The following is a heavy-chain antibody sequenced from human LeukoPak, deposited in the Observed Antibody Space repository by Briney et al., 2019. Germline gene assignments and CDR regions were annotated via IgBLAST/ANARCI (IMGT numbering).Heavy chain of an antibody. Sequence: GGSLRLSCAASGFTFNNYTMYWVRQAPGKGLEYVSGISSNGGSTYYAHSVKGRFTISRDNSKNTLYLQMGSLRGEDTAMYYCARATIAAAGNWFDPWGQGTLVTVSS. V-gene: IGHV3-64*01. J-gene: IGHJ5*02. CDR3: ARATIAAAGNWFDP. D-gene: IGHD6-13*01. CDR2: ISSNGGST. CDR1: GFTFNNYT.